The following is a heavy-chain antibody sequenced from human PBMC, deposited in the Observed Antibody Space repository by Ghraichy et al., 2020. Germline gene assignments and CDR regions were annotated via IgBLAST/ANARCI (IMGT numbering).Heavy chain of an antibody. CDR2: INHSGST. CDR3: VRRGIVVGATSAFDI. V-gene: IGHV4-34*01. CDR1: GGSFSGYY. J-gene: IGHJ3*02. D-gene: IGHD1-26*01. Sequence: SETLTLTCAVYGGSFSGYYWSWIRQPPGKGLEWIGEINHSGSTNYNPSLKSRVTISVDTSKNQFSLKLSSVTAADTAVYYCVRRGIVVGATSAFDIWGQGTMVTVSS.